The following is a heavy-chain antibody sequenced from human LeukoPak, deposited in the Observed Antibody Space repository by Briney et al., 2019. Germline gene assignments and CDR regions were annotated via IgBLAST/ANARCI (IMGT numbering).Heavy chain of an antibody. CDR2: IIPIFGTA. CDR3: AREAYSGYDTVFVY. D-gene: IGHD5-12*01. J-gene: IGHJ4*02. CDR1: GGTFSSYA. Sequence: ASVKVSCKASGGTFSSYAISWVRQAPGQGLGWMGGIIPIFGTANYAQKFQGRVTITADKSTSTAYMELSSLGSEETAVYYCAREAYSGYDTVFVYWGQGTLVTVSS. V-gene: IGHV1-69*06.